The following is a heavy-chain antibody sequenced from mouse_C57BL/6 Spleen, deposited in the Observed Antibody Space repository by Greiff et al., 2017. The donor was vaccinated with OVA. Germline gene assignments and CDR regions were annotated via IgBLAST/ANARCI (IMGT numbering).Heavy chain of an antibody. CDR1: GYTFTDYE. D-gene: IGHD3-2*02. CDR3: TRPGSSGFFDY. V-gene: IGHV1-15*01. Sequence: QVQLQQSGAELVRPGASVTLSCKASGYTFTDYEMHWVKQTPVHGLEWIGAIDPETGGTAYNQKFKGKAILTAYKSSSTAYMELRSLTSEDSAVYYCTRPGSSGFFDYWGQGTTLTVSS. J-gene: IGHJ2*01. CDR2: IDPETGGT.